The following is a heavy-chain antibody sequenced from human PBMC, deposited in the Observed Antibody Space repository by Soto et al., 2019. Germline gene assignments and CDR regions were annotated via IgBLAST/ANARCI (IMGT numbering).Heavy chain of an antibody. J-gene: IGHJ6*02. CDR2: IYHSGST. D-gene: IGHD3-10*01. CDR1: GGSISSSNW. Sequence: QVQLQESGPGLVKPSGTLSLTCAVSGGSISSSNWWSWVRQPPGKGLEWIGEIYHSGSTNYNPSLKSRVTISVDKSKNQVTLKLSSVTAADTAVYYCASLWFGELWPSYGMDVWGQGTTVTVSS. V-gene: IGHV4-4*02. CDR3: ASLWFGELWPSYGMDV.